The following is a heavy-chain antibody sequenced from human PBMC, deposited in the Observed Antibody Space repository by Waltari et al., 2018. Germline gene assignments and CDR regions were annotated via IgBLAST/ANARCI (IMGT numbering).Heavy chain of an antibody. CDR1: GGSFSVYY. D-gene: IGHD2-2*01. V-gene: IGHV4-34*01. CDR2: INHSGST. CDR3: ALRDIVVVPAATWERSIDY. Sequence: QVQLQQWGAGLLKPSETLSLTCAVYGGSFSVYYWSWIRHLPGKGVEWIGEINHSGSTNYNPSLKSRVTISVDTSKNQFSLKLSSVTAADTAVYYCALRDIVVVPAATWERSIDYWGQGTLVTVSS. J-gene: IGHJ4*02.